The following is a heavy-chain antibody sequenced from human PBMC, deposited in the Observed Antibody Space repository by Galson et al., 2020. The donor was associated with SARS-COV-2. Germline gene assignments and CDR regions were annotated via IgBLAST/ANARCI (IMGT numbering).Heavy chain of an antibody. CDR3: ARRSTSGFDY. CDR2: IYHTGST. J-gene: IGHJ4*02. D-gene: IGHD2-2*01. V-gene: IGHV4-4*02. CDR1: AGATNTNNY. Sequence: SDTLSPTCAVSAGATNTNNYWTSVHHPPGKGLEWIGEIYHTGSTTNKPSLKLRVTISVDKSKNQFSLTLTSVTAADTAVYYCARRSTSGFDYWSQGSLVTVSS.